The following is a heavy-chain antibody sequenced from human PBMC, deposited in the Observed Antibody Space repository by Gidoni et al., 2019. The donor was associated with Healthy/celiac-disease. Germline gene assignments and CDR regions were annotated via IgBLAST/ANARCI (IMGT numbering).Heavy chain of an antibody. Sequence: EVQLVASGGGLVKPGGSLRLSCAASGFTFSSYSMNWVRQAPGKGLEWVSSISSSSSYIYYADSVKGRFTISRDNAKNSLYLQMNSLRAEDTAVYYCAGSPRSYDILTGYYLPYYYYGMDVWGQGTTVTVSS. V-gene: IGHV3-21*01. CDR2: ISSSSSYI. CDR1: GFTFSSYS. J-gene: IGHJ6*02. CDR3: AGSPRSYDILTGYYLPYYYYGMDV. D-gene: IGHD3-9*01.